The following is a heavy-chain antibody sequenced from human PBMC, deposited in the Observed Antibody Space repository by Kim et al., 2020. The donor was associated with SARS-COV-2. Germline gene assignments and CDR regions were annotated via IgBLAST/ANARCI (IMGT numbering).Heavy chain of an antibody. V-gene: IGHV4-39*01. CDR2: IYYSGST. J-gene: IGHJ5*02. CDR1: GGSISSSSYY. D-gene: IGHD5-18*01. Sequence: SETLSLTCTVSGGSISSSSYYWGWIRQPPGKGLEWIGSIYYSGSTYYNPSLKSRVTISVDTSKNQFSLKLSSVTAADTAVYYCATDTAMAGPLSIHWFDPWGQGTLVTVSS. CDR3: ATDTAMAGPLSIHWFDP.